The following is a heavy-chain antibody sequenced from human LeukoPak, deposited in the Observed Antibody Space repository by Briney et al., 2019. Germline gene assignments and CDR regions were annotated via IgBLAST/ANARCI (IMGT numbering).Heavy chain of an antibody. CDR1: RFTFDDYA. D-gene: IGHD3-3*01. CDR3: AKGGSGSIYYFDY. V-gene: IGHV3-43*01. CDR2: INWDGGTT. Sequence: PGGSLRLSCAASRFTFDDYAMHWVRQAPGKGLEWVSLINWDGGTTYYADSVKGRFTISRDNSKNSLYLQMNSLRTEDTALYYCAKGGSGSIYYFDYWGQGTLVTVSS. J-gene: IGHJ4*02.